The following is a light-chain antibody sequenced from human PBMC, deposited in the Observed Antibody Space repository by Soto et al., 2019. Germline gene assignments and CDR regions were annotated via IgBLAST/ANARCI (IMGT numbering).Light chain of an antibody. CDR2: AAT. V-gene: IGKV1-39*01. CDR3: QQSYSIPVWT. CDR1: QRIGSY. Sequence: IQMTQAPSSLSASVGSRRTITCWARQRIGSYVNWYQQKPGKAPKLLIYAATNLEEGVPSRFSGSGSGTDFSLSVSGLQPEDCATYYCQQSYSIPVWTFGHGTKVDIK. J-gene: IGKJ1*01.